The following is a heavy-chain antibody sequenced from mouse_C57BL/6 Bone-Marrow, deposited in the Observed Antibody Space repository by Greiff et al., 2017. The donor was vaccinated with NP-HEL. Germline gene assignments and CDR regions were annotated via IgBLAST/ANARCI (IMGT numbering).Heavy chain of an antibody. D-gene: IGHD1-1*01. CDR1: GYAFSSYW. V-gene: IGHV1-80*01. CDR3: ARGDDGSSRFGYAMDY. Sequence: QVQLKESGAELVKPGASVKNSCKASGYAFSSYWMNWVKERPGKGLEWIGQIYPGDGDTKYNGKFKGKATLTADKSSSTAYMQVSSLTSEDSAVYFCARGDDGSSRFGYAMDYWGQGTSVTVSS. CDR2: IYPGDGDT. J-gene: IGHJ4*01.